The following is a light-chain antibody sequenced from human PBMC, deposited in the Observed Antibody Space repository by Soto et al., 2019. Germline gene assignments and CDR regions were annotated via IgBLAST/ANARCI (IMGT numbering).Light chain of an antibody. CDR2: DAS. Sequence: DIQMTQSPSTLSASVGDRVTITCRASQSISSWLAWYQQKPGKAPKLLIYDASSLESGVPSRFSGSGSGTEFTLNISSLQPDDFATYYYQHYNSYSWTFGQRTKVEIK. CDR3: QHYNSYSWT. CDR1: QSISSW. V-gene: IGKV1-5*01. J-gene: IGKJ1*01.